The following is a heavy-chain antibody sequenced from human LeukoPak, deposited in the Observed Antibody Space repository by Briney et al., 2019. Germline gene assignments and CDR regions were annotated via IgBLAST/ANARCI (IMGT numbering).Heavy chain of an antibody. J-gene: IGHJ4*02. CDR1: GGSISSYY. D-gene: IGHD3-10*01. CDR2: IYYSGST. Sequence: SETLSLTCTVSGGSISSYYWSWIRQPPGKGLEWIGYIYYSGSTNYNPSLKSRVTISVDTSKNQSSLKLNSVTAADTAVYYCAREVGPSYFDYWGQGTLVTVSS. V-gene: IGHV4-59*12. CDR3: AREVGPSYFDY.